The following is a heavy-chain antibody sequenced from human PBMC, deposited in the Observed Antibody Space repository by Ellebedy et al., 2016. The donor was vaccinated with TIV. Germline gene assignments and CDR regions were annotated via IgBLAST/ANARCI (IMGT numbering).Heavy chain of an antibody. CDR1: GYTFTNYG. Sequence: ASVKVSCKAFGYTFTNYGISWVRQAPGQGLEWMGWISAYNGHTNSAQKLQGRVTMTTDTSTSTGYMELRSLRSDDTAAYYCARDRGNILSGYLVDCWGQGTLVTVSS. J-gene: IGHJ4*02. V-gene: IGHV1-18*04. D-gene: IGHD3-9*01. CDR3: ARDRGNILSGYLVDC. CDR2: ISAYNGHT.